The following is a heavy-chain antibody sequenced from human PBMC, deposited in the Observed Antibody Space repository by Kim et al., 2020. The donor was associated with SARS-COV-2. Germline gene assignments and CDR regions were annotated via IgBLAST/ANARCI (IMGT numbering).Heavy chain of an antibody. CDR1: GDSITSYY. CDR2: TSYSGKT. Sequence: SETLSLTCSVSGDSITSYYWSWIRQPPGKGLEWIAFTSYSGKTASKPSLKSRVTISMDTSKNQFSLRLTSVAAADTAVYYCARNLDGSHGGFFGYWGQGTLVTVSS. D-gene: IGHD1-26*01. CDR3: ARNLDGSHGGFFGY. J-gene: IGHJ4*02. V-gene: IGHV4-59*01.